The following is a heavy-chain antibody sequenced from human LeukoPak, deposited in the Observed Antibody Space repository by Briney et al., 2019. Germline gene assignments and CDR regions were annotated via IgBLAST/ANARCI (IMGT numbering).Heavy chain of an antibody. CDR3: AKDDASSSSTPFDY. J-gene: IGHJ4*02. CDR2: ISVSGGST. CDR1: GFTFSSYA. D-gene: IGHD6-13*01. V-gene: IGHV3-23*01. Sequence: EPGGSLRLSCAASGFTFSSYAMSWVRQAPGKGLEWVSAISVSGGSTYYADSVKGRFTISRDNSKNTLYLQMNSLRAEDTAVYYCAKDDASSSSTPFDYWGQGTLVTVSS.